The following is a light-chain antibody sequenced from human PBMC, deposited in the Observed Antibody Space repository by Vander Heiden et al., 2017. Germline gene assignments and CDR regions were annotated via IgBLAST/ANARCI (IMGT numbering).Light chain of an antibody. CDR2: NDS. CDR3: QSADSSGTYYV. CDR1: ALPKQY. J-gene: IGLJ1*01. V-gene: IGLV3-25*03. Sequence: SYELTQPPSVSVSPGQTARITCSGDALPKQYAYWYLQKPGQAPVLVIYNDSERPSGIPERFSGSSSGTTVTLTISGVQAEDEADYYCQSADSSGTYYVFGTGTKVTVL.